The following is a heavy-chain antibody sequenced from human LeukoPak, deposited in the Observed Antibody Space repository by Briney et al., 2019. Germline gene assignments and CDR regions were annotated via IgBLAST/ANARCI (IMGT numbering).Heavy chain of an antibody. Sequence: SETLSLTCTVSGGSISSYYWSWIRQPPGKGLEWIGYIYYSGSTNYNPSLKSRVTISVDTSKNQFSLKLSSVTAADTAVYYCATMRKQLVRFDYWGQGTLVTVSS. J-gene: IGHJ4*02. CDR1: GGSISSYY. D-gene: IGHD6-6*01. CDR3: ATMRKQLVRFDY. V-gene: IGHV4-59*01. CDR2: IYYSGST.